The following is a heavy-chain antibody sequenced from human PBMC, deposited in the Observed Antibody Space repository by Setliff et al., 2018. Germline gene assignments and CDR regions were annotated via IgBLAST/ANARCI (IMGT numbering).Heavy chain of an antibody. CDR3: ARGGNYYYMDV. V-gene: IGHV4-39*01. Sequence: PSETLSLTCTVSGASITTSNSYWGWIRQPPGKGLEWIAHIYYSGNTFYNPSLGSRLTISGDTSKNQFSLKLSSVTAADTAVYYCARGGNYYYMDVWGKGTTVTVSS. CDR2: IYYSGNT. J-gene: IGHJ6*03. CDR1: GASITTSNSY.